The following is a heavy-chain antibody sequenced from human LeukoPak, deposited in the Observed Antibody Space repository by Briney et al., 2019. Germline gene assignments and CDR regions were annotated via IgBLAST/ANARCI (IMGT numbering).Heavy chain of an antibody. J-gene: IGHJ4*02. CDR3: ARSLLSGDRVIAYYFDY. D-gene: IGHD3-16*02. CDR2: INTDGSST. V-gene: IGHV3-74*01. Sequence: GGSLRLSCAASGFTFSSYWMHWVRQAPGKGLVWVSRINTDGSSTSYADSVKGRFTISRDNAKNTLYLQMNSLRAEDTAVYYCARSLLSGDRVIAYYFDYWGQGTLVTVSS. CDR1: GFTFSSYW.